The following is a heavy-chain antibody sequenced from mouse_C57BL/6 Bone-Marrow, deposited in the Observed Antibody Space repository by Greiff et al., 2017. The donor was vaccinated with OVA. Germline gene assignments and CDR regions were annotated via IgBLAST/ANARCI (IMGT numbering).Heavy chain of an antibody. D-gene: IGHD1-1*01. CDR3: ARLGYYGWFAY. CDR2: ISNLAYSI. J-gene: IGHJ3*01. CDR1: GFTFSDYG. V-gene: IGHV5-15*01. Sequence: EVKLMESGGGLVQPGGSLKLSCAASGFTFSDYGMAWVRQAPRKGPEWVAFISNLAYSIYYADTVTGRFTISRENAKNTLYLEMSSLRSEDTAMYYCARLGYYGWFAYWGQGTLVTVSA.